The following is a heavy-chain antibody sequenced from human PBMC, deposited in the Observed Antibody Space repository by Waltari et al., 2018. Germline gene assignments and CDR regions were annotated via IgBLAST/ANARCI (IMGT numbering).Heavy chain of an antibody. D-gene: IGHD4-4*01. CDR1: GYTFTSYA. CDR3: ARGDYSNYELDY. CDR2: INAGNGNT. Sequence: QVQLVQSGAEVKKPGASVKVSCKASGYTFTSYAMHWVRQAPGQRLEWMGWINAGNGNTNDSQKCQGRVTITRDTSASTAYMELSSLRSKDTAVHYCARGDYSNYELDYWGQGTLVTVSS. J-gene: IGHJ4*02. V-gene: IGHV1-3*01.